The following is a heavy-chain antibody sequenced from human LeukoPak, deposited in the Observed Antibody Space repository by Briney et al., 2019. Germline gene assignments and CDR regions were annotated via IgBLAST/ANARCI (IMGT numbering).Heavy chain of an antibody. CDR1: GGSISSYY. D-gene: IGHD5-18*01. V-gene: IGHV4-59*01. J-gene: IGHJ6*03. Sequence: SGTLSLTCTVSGGSISSYYWSWIRQPPGKGLEWIGYIYYSGSTNYNPSLKSRVTISVDTSKNQFSLKLSSVTAADTAVYYCARATVDTAMVDYYYYMDVWGKGTTVTVSS. CDR3: ARATVDTAMVDYYYYMDV. CDR2: IYYSGST.